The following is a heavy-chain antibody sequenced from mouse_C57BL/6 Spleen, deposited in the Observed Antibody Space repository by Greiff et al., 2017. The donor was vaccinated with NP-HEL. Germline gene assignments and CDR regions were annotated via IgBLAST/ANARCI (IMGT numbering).Heavy chain of an antibody. CDR3: ASGGPSGYSAWFAY. D-gene: IGHD3-2*02. V-gene: IGHV2-6*01. J-gene: IGHJ3*01. CDR2: IWGVGGT. CDR1: GFSLTSYG. Sequence: QVQLKESGPGLVAPSQSLSITCTVSGFSLTSYGVDWVRQSPGKGLEWLGVIWGVGGTNYNAALKSRLSISKDNSKSQVFLKMNSLQTDDTAMYYCASGGPSGYSAWFAYWGQGTLVTVSA.